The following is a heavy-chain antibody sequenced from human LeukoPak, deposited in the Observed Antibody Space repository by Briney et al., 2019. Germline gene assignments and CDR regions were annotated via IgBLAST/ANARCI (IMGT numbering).Heavy chain of an antibody. J-gene: IGHJ1*01. Sequence: SETLSLTCAVYGGSFSGYYRSWIRQPPGKGLEWIGEINHSGSTNYNPSLKSRVTISVDTSKNQFSLKLSSVTAADTAVYYCARGRHPGYCSSTSCYGSQYFQHWGQGTLVTVSS. V-gene: IGHV4-34*01. CDR1: GGSFSGYY. D-gene: IGHD2-2*01. CDR2: INHSGST. CDR3: ARGRHPGYCSSTSCYGSQYFQH.